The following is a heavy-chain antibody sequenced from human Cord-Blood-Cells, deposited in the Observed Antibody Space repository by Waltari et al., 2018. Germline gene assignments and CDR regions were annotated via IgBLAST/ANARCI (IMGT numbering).Heavy chain of an antibody. D-gene: IGHD3-10*01. CDR3: ASSSAGEVRYGY. Sequence: QVQLVQSGAEVKKPGASVKVSCKASGYTFTGYYMHWVRQAPGQGLEWMGWVNPNRGGTNYAQKFEGSVTMTRDTSISTAYMELSRLRSDDTAVYYWASSSAGEVRYGYWGQGTLVTVSS. V-gene: IGHV1-2*02. J-gene: IGHJ4*02. CDR1: GYTFTGYY. CDR2: VNPNRGGT.